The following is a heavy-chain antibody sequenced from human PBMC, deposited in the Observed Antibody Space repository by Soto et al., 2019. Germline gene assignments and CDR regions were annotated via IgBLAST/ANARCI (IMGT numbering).Heavy chain of an antibody. D-gene: IGHD3-22*01. CDR3: AKVVDSSGYYFDY. CDR1: GFTFSSYA. CDR2: ISGSGGST. J-gene: IGHJ4*02. Sequence: EVQLLESGGGLVQPGGSLRLSCAASGFTFSSYAMSWVRQAPGKGLEWGSAISGSGGSTYYADSVKGRFTISRDNSKNTLYLQMNSLRAEDTAVYYCAKVVDSSGYYFDYWGQGTLVTVSS. V-gene: IGHV3-23*01.